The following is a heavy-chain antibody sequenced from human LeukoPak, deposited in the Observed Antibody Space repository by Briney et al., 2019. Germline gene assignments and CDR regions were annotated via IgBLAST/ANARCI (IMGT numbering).Heavy chain of an antibody. CDR1: GGSISSHY. CDR3: ARGDFWSGPYYYMDV. J-gene: IGHJ6*03. Sequence: SETLSLTCTVSGGSISSHYWSWIRQPPGKGLEWIGYIYYSGSTNYNPPLKSRVTISVDTSKNQFSLKLRSVTAADTAVYYCARGDFWSGPYYYMDVWGKGTTVTVSS. CDR2: IYYSGST. D-gene: IGHD3-3*01. V-gene: IGHV4-59*11.